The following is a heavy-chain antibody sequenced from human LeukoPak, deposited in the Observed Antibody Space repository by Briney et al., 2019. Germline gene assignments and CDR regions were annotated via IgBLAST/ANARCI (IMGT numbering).Heavy chain of an antibody. CDR2: INTNTGNP. D-gene: IGHD1-26*01. V-gene: IGHV7-4-1*02. CDR1: GYTFTSYI. CDR3: ARASTPKVGATIYYFDY. Sequence: GASVKISCKASGYTFTSYILNWVRQAPGQGLKCMGWINTNTGNPTYAQGFTGRFVFSLDTSVSTAYLQISSLKAEDTALYYCARASTPKVGATIYYFDYWGQGTLVTVSS. J-gene: IGHJ4*02.